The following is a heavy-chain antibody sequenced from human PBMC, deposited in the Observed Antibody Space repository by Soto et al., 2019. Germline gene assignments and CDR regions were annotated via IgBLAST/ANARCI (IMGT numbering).Heavy chain of an antibody. V-gene: IGHV1-69*02. Sequence: QVQLVQSGTEVKKPGSSVNVSCKASGGTFRNYPINWVRQAPGQGLEWMGSIFPLTDIPDYAQNFQARLTISADKXTSTAYMELSSLTSDDTAMYFCARGPLVVLNYFESWGQGTLVTVSS. CDR1: GGTFRNYP. J-gene: IGHJ4*02. CDR2: IFPLTDIP. CDR3: ARGPLVVLNYFES.